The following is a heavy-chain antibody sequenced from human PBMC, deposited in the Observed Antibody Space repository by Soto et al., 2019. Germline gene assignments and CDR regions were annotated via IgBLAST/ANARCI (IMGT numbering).Heavy chain of an antibody. CDR2: IYSSGST. Sequence: SETLSLTCTVSGGSISSFYWSWIRQPPGKRLECIGYIYSSGSTNYNPSLKSRVTMSVDTSKNQLSLKLSSVTAADTAVYFCARGSGYFDWSPTGIDHWGQGTLVTVSS. CDR3: ARGSGYFDWSPTGIDH. D-gene: IGHD3-9*01. J-gene: IGHJ4*02. V-gene: IGHV4-59*01. CDR1: GGSISSFY.